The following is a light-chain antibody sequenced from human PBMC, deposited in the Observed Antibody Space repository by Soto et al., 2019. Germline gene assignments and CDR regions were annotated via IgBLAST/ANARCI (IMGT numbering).Light chain of an antibody. CDR3: CSYAGGNTLV. Sequence: QSVLTQPPSASGSPGQSVTISCTGTSSDVGGSNYVSWYQQHPGKAPKLMIYDVIKRPSGVPERFSGSKSGNTASLTVAGLQTEDEADYYCCSYAGGNTLVFGGGTKLTVL. J-gene: IGLJ2*01. V-gene: IGLV2-8*01. CDR2: DVI. CDR1: SSDVGGSNY.